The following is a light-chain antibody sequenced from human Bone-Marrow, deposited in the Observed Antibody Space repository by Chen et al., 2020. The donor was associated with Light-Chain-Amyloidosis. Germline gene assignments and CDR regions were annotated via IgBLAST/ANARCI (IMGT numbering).Light chain of an antibody. Sequence: SYVLTQPSSVSVAPGQTATIACGGNNIGSTSVHWYQQTPGQDPLLVVDVDSDRPSGIPERVSGSNSGNTATLTISRVEAGDEADYYCQVWDRSSDRPVFGGGTKLTVL. CDR1: NIGSTS. V-gene: IGLV3-21*02. CDR3: QVWDRSSDRPV. CDR2: VDS. J-gene: IGLJ3*02.